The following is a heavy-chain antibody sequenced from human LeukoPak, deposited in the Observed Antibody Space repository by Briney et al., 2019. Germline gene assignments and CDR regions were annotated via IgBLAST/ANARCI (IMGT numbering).Heavy chain of an antibody. D-gene: IGHD2-21*02. CDR2: IKQDGSEK. CDR1: GFTFSSYW. CDR3: ATPTGYCGGDRPEYFQH. V-gene: IGHV3-7*01. Sequence: GGSLRLSCAASGFTFSSYWMSWVRRAPGKGLEWVANIKQDGSEKYYVDSVKGRFTISRDNAKNSLYLQMNSLRAEDTAVYYCATPTGYCGGDRPEYFQHWGQGTLVTVSS. J-gene: IGHJ1*01.